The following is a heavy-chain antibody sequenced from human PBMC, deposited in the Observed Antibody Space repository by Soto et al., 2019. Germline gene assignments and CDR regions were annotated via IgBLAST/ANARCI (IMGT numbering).Heavy chain of an antibody. CDR1: GYTFTSYA. Sequence: ASVKVSCKASGYTFTSYAMNWVRQAPGQRLEWMGWINAGNGNTEYSQKFQGRVTITRDTSASTAYMELSSLRSEDTAVYYCARDPGYSYGYNWGQGTLVTVSS. D-gene: IGHD5-18*01. J-gene: IGHJ4*02. CDR2: INAGNGNT. V-gene: IGHV1-3*01. CDR3: ARDPGYSYGYN.